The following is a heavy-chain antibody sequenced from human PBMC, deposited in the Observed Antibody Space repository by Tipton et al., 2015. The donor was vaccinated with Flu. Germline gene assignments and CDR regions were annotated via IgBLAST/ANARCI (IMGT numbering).Heavy chain of an antibody. CDR2: IDPGDSYA. J-gene: IGHJ4*02. Sequence: QLVQSGAEVRKPGESLRISCKASGYRFSSYWISWVRQMPGKGLEWMGKIDPGDSYADYSPPFQGHVSFSVDKSLSTAYLQWNSLKASDSAMYCCARATYDNWGQGTLVTVSS. V-gene: IGHV5-10-1*01. CDR1: GYRFSSYW. CDR3: ARATYDN.